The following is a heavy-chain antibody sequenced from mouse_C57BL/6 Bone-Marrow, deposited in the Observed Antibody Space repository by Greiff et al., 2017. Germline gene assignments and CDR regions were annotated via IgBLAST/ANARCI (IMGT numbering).Heavy chain of an antibody. D-gene: IGHD2-4*01. CDR1: GYTFTSYW. CDR2: IDPSDSYT. CDR3: ARKGIYDYDGGFAY. J-gene: IGHJ3*01. Sequence: QVQLQQPGAELVMPGASVKLSCKASGYTFTSYWMHWVKQRPGQGLEWIGEIDPSDSYTNYNQKFKGKSTLTVDKSSSTAYTQLSSLTSEDSAVYYCARKGIYDYDGGFAYWGQGTLVTVSA. V-gene: IGHV1-69*01.